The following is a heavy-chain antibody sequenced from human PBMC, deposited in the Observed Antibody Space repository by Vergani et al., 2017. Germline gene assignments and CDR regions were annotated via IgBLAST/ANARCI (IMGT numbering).Heavy chain of an antibody. D-gene: IGHD3-16*01. V-gene: IGHV4-4*07. CDR1: GGSISSYY. J-gene: IGHJ4*02. Sequence: QVQLQESGPGLVKPSETLSLTCTVSGGSISSYYWSWIRQPAGKGLKWIVRIYTSGSTNYNPPLKSRVTMSVDTSKNQFSLKLSSVTAAATAVYYCARMGGYYEGDAFRIGYFDSWGPGILVTVSS. CDR3: ARMGGYYEGDAFRIGYFDS. CDR2: IYTSGST.